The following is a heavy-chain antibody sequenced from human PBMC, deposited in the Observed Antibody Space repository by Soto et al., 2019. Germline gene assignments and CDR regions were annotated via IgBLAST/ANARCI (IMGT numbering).Heavy chain of an antibody. Sequence: EVQLVESGGGLVQPGGSLRLSCAASGFTFSSYWMHWVRQAPGKGLVWVSRLNRDGSGTSYADSVKGRFTISRDNAKNTVYLQMNSLRAEDTAVYYCAKEYCGGDCYSPISFDYWGQGTLVTVSS. J-gene: IGHJ4*02. CDR1: GFTFSSYW. CDR2: LNRDGSGT. CDR3: AKEYCGGDCYSPISFDY. V-gene: IGHV3-74*01. D-gene: IGHD2-21*02.